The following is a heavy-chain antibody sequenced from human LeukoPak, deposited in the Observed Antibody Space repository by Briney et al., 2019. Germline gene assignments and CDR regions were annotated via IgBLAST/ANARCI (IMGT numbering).Heavy chain of an antibody. Sequence: GGSLRLSCAASGFTFSSYAMSWVRQAPGKGLEWVSAISGSGGSTYHADSVKGRFTISRDNSKNTLYLQMNSLRAEDTAVYYCANSASIAVAGTPDDYWGQGTLVTVSS. V-gene: IGHV3-23*01. D-gene: IGHD6-19*01. CDR2: ISGSGGST. J-gene: IGHJ4*02. CDR3: ANSASIAVAGTPDDY. CDR1: GFTFSSYA.